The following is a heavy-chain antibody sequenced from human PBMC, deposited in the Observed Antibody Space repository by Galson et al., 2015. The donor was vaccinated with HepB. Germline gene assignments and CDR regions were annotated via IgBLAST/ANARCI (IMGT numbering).Heavy chain of an antibody. Sequence: SVKVSCKASGCTFTSYGISWVRQAPGQGLEWMGWISAYNGNTNYAQKLQGRVTMTTDTSTSTAYMELRSLRSDDTAVYYCARRRGFLEWFNAFDIWGQGTMVTVSS. CDR3: ARRRGFLEWFNAFDI. CDR2: ISAYNGNT. V-gene: IGHV1-18*04. J-gene: IGHJ3*02. D-gene: IGHD3-3*01. CDR1: GCTFTSYG.